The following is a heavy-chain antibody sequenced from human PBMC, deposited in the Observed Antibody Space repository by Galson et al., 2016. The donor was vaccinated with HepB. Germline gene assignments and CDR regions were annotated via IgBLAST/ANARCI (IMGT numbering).Heavy chain of an antibody. CDR2: ISSNGATI. J-gene: IGHJ4*02. CDR1: GFTFSSYT. Sequence: SLRLSCAASGFTFSSYTMNWVRQAPGKGLEWVSYISSNGATIYYAYSVKGRFTLTRDNSKNTRFLQMSSLRAEDTAVYYCAKDAVAYCGRGCYFDYWGQGTLVTVSS. CDR3: AKDAVAYCGRGCYFDY. V-gene: IGHV3-48*01. D-gene: IGHD2-21*02.